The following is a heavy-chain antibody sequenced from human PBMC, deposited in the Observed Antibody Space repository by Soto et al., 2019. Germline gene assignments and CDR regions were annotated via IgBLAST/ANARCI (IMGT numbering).Heavy chain of an antibody. V-gene: IGHV1-8*01. J-gene: IGHJ6*02. CDR2: MNPYSGNT. Sequence: QVQLVQSGAEVKKPGASVKVSCKASGYTFTSYDINWVRQATGQGLEWMGWMNPYSGNTGYAQKFQGRVTLNTPPXXXQXPMRLSRLRSQAPAAYYCAQSIRGLRRVPYFDGMDVWGQGTTVTVSS. D-gene: IGHD2-15*01. CDR1: GYTFTSYD. CDR3: AQSIRGLRRVPYFDGMDV.